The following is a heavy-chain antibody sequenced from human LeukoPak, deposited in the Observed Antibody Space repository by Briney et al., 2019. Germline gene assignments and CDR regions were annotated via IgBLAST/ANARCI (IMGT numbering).Heavy chain of an antibody. CDR2: MNPNSGNT. J-gene: IGHJ5*02. CDR3: ARGRGRGVPPPNWFDP. CDR1: GYTFTSYD. V-gene: IGHV1-8*01. Sequence: AASVKVSCKASGYTFTSYDINWVRQATGQGLEWMGWMNPNSGNTGYAQKFQGRVTMTRNTSISTACMELSSLRSEDTAVYYCARGRGRGVPPPNWFDPWGQGTLVTVSS. D-gene: IGHD3-10*01.